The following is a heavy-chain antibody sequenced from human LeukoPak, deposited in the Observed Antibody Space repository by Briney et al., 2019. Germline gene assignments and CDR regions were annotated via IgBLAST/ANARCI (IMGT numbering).Heavy chain of an antibody. CDR2: IKQDGSEK. CDR1: GFTFSSYW. V-gene: IGHV3-7*01. Sequence: GGSLRLSCAASGFTFSSYWMSWVRQAPGKGLEWVANIKQDGSEKYYVDSLKGRFTISRDNAKNSLYLQMNSLRAEDTAVYYCARDAADYDFWSGYYSYYYMDVWGKGTTVTVSS. J-gene: IGHJ6*03. CDR3: ARDAADYDFWSGYYSYYYMDV. D-gene: IGHD3-3*01.